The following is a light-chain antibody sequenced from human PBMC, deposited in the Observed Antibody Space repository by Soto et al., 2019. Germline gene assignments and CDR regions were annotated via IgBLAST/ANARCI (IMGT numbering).Light chain of an antibody. J-gene: IGKJ4*01. CDR3: QQYDEWPLT. V-gene: IGKV3-15*01. Sequence: EKVMTQSPATLSVSPGERATLSCRASQNVKTRLAWYQQKPGQAPRLLIFDAFTRATGIPARFSGSASGTDFTHTISSLQSEDSAVYYCQQYDEWPLTFGGGTKVEIK. CDR1: QNVKTR. CDR2: DAF.